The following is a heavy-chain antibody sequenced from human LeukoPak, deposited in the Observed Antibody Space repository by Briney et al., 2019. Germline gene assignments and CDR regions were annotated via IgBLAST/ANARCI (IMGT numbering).Heavy chain of an antibody. Sequence: SPRLSCAASGFTFSSYAMHWVRQAPGKGLEWVAVISYDGSNKYYADSVKGRFTISRDNSKNTLYLQMNSLRAEDTAVYYCARDAGAVAGYFDYWGQGTLVTVSS. V-gene: IGHV3-30-3*01. CDR3: ARDAGAVAGYFDY. J-gene: IGHJ4*02. D-gene: IGHD6-19*01. CDR2: ISYDGSNK. CDR1: GFTFSSYA.